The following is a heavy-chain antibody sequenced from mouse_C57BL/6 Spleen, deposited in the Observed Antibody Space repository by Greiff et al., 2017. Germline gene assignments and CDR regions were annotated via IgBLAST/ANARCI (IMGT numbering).Heavy chain of an antibody. J-gene: IGHJ4*01. CDR2: IDPSDSYT. CDR1: GYTFTSYW. D-gene: IGHD4-1*01. Sequence: QVQLQQPGAELVRPGTSVKLSCKASGYTFTSYWMHWVKQRPGQGLEWIGVIDPSDSYTNYNQKFKGKATLTVDTSSSTSYMQLSSLTSEDSAVYYWARGELGRGTYYAMDYWGQGTSVTVSS. V-gene: IGHV1-59*01. CDR3: ARGELGRGTYYAMDY.